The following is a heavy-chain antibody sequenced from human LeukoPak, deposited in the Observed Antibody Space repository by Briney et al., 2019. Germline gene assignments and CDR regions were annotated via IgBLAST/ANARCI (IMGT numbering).Heavy chain of an antibody. CDR1: GFTFSSYA. V-gene: IGHV3-23*01. J-gene: IGHJ4*02. Sequence: GGSLRLSCAASGFTFSSYAMSWVRQAPGKGLEWVSAISGSGGSTYYADSVKGRFTISRDNSKSTLYLQMNSLRAEDTAVYYCAKRGYGDYQFDYWGQGTPVTVSS. CDR3: AKRGYGDYQFDY. D-gene: IGHD4-17*01. CDR2: ISGSGGST.